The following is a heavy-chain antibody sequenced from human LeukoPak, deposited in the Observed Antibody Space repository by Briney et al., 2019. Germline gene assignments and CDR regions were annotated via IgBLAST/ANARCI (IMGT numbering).Heavy chain of an antibody. CDR3: ARFRRGYSGYDPWFDP. J-gene: IGHJ5*02. D-gene: IGHD5-12*01. CDR2: INPNSGGT. Sequence: ASVKVSCKASGYTFTNYGINWVRQAPGQGLEWMGWINPNSGGTNYAQKFQGRVTMTRDTSISTAYMELSRLRSDDTAVYYCARFRRGYSGYDPWFDPWGQGTLVTVSS. CDR1: GYTFTNYG. V-gene: IGHV1-2*02.